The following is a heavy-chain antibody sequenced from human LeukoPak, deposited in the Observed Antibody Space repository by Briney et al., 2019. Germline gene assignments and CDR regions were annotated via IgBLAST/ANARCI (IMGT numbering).Heavy chain of an antibody. J-gene: IGHJ6*02. Sequence: GGSLRLSCAASGFTFSTYNMNWVRQAPGKGLEWVSYISISSSTILYADSVKGRFTISRDNAKNSLYLQMNSLRDEDTAVYYCARWGSSSRGMDVWGQGTTVTVSS. D-gene: IGHD6-19*01. V-gene: IGHV3-48*02. CDR3: ARWGSSSRGMDV. CDR2: ISISSSTI. CDR1: GFTFSTYN.